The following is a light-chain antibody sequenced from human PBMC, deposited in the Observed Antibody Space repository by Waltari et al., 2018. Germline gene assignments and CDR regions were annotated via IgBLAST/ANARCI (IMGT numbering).Light chain of an antibody. J-gene: IGKJ4*01. CDR3: QQYNNWPLT. CDR2: GAS. V-gene: IGKV3-15*01. Sequence: EIVMTQSPATLSVSPGERPTLSCRASQSVSSNLAWYQQKPGQAPRLLIYGASTRATGIPARFSGSGSGTEFTLTFSSLQSEDFAVYCCQQYNNWPLTFGGWAKVGI. CDR1: QSVSSN.